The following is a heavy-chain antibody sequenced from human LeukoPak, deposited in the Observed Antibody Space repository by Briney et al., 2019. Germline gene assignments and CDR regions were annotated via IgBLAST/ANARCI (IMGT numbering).Heavy chain of an antibody. Sequence: GGSLRLSCAASGFTFNTFDMTWVRQAPGRGLEWVSAVKTYAGDTYYADSVKGRFTISRDNSKSTVYLQMNSLRAEDSALYYCAKGQMATILGFDPWGQGALVTVSS. CDR2: VKTYAGDT. V-gene: IGHV3-23*01. J-gene: IGHJ5*02. CDR3: AKGQMATILGFDP. CDR1: GFTFNTFD. D-gene: IGHD5-24*01.